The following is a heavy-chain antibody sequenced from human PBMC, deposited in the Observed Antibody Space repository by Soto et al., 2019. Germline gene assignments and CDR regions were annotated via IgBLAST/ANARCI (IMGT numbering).Heavy chain of an antibody. CDR3: AQALRMIYPIDAFDI. Sequence: EVQLLESGGDLVQPGGSLRLSCAASGLNFGSFGVSWFRQAPGKGLEWVSGISGGGEATYYAVSVKGRFTVSRDNPKNTVYLQMNSVRVEDTAVYFCAQALRMIYPIDAFDIWGQGTAVSVSS. V-gene: IGHV3-23*01. CDR2: ISGGGEAT. J-gene: IGHJ3*02. CDR1: GLNFGSFG. D-gene: IGHD3-22*01.